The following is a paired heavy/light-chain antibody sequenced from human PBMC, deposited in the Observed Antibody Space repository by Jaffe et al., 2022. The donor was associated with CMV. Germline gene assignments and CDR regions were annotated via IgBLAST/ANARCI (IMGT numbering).Heavy chain of an antibody. Sequence: EVQLVESGGGLVKPGGSLRLSCAASGFTFSSYSMNWVRQAPGKGLEWVSSISSSSSYIYYADSVKGRFTISRDNAKNSLYLQMNSLRAEDTAVYYCARVEYSSGWYSFYYYYGMDVWGQGTTVTVSS. J-gene: IGHJ6*02. D-gene: IGHD6-19*01. CDR1: GFTFSSYS. V-gene: IGHV3-21*01. CDR3: ARVEYSSGWYSFYYYYGMDV. CDR2: ISSSSSYI.
Light chain of an antibody. J-gene: IGKJ4*01. CDR2: LGS. Sequence: DIVMTQSPLSLPVTPGEPASISCRSSQSLLHSNGYNYLDWYLQKPGKSPQLLIYLGSNRASGVPDRFSGSGSGTDFTLKISRVEAEDVGVYYCMQALQTLTFGGGTKVEIK. CDR1: QSLLHSNGYNY. V-gene: IGKV2-28*01. CDR3: MQALQTLT.